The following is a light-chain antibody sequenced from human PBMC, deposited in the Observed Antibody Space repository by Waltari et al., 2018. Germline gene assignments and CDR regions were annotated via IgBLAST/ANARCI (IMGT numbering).Light chain of an antibody. Sequence: DIVMTQSPDSLAVSLVERATINCKSSQSVLYDSNNKNYLAWYQQKPGQPPKLLIYWASTRESGVPDRFSGSGSGTDFTLTISSLQAEDVAVYYCQQYYSFPLTFGGGTKVEIK. CDR3: QQYYSFPLT. J-gene: IGKJ4*01. V-gene: IGKV4-1*01. CDR1: QSVLYDSNNKNY. CDR2: WAS.